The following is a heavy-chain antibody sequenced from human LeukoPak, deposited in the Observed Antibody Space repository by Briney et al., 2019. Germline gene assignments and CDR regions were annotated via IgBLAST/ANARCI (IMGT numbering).Heavy chain of an antibody. V-gene: IGHV1-2*02. CDR3: ARSAGHCSNGICFTDYYMDV. CDR1: GYSFSKHY. CDR2: INSNSGDA. Sequence: ASVQVSCKASGYSFSKHYIYWVRQAPGQGLEWVGRINSNSGDANSAQKFQGRVAMTRDTSVSTAYMDLSSVTSDDTAVYFCARSAGHCSNGICFTDYYMDVWGRGTTVTVSS. D-gene: IGHD2-8*01. J-gene: IGHJ6*03.